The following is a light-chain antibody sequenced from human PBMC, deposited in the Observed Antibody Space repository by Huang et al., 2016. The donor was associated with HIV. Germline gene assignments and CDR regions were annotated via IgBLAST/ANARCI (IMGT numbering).Light chain of an antibody. CDR3: QQRSNWPPIT. J-gene: IGKJ5*01. Sequence: EIVLTQSPTTLSLSPGDRATLSYRASQSVNRYLAWYQQKPGQAPRLLIYEASNRATGIPARFSGSGSGTDFTLTISSLEPEDFAVYYCQQRSNWPPITFGQGTRLEIK. CDR1: QSVNRY. CDR2: EAS. V-gene: IGKV3-11*01.